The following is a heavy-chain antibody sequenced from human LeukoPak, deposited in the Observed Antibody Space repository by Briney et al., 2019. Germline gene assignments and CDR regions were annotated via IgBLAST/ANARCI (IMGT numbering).Heavy chain of an antibody. V-gene: IGHV4-59*08. CDR3: ACNYYDSSGYYADAFDI. D-gene: IGHD3-22*01. CDR2: IYYSGST. J-gene: IGHJ3*02. Sequence: PETLSLTCTVSGGSISSYYWSWIRQPPGKGLEWIGYIYYSGSTNYNPSLKSRVTISVDTSKNQFSLKLSSVTAADTAVYYCACNYYDSSGYYADAFDIWGQGTMVTVSS. CDR1: GGSISSYY.